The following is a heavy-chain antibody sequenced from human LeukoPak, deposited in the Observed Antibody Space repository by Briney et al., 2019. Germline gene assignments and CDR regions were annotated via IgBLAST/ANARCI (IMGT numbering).Heavy chain of an antibody. CDR3: ARGVRCSGGSCYSVYYYMDV. Sequence: GGSLRLSCAASGFTFSSYGMSWVRQAPGKGLEWVSAISGSGGSTYYADSVKGRFTISRDNAKNSLYLQMNSLRAEDTAVYYCARGVRCSGGSCYSVYYYMDVWGKGTTVTISS. CDR2: ISGSGGST. CDR1: GFTFSSYG. V-gene: IGHV3-23*01. D-gene: IGHD2-15*01. J-gene: IGHJ6*03.